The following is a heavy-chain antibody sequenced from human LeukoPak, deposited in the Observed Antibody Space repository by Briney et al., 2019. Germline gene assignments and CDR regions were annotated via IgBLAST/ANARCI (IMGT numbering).Heavy chain of an antibody. CDR3: VRAGWELDY. CDR1: GFTFSTYW. Sequence: PGGSLRLSCAASGFTFSTYWMAWVRQAPGKGLQWVAHIKEDGSEKYYLDSVRGRFTIGRDDARSSLYLQMTSLRAEDTALYYCVRAGWELDYWGQGTPATVSA. V-gene: IGHV3-7*01. D-gene: IGHD1-26*01. CDR2: IKEDGSEK. J-gene: IGHJ4*02.